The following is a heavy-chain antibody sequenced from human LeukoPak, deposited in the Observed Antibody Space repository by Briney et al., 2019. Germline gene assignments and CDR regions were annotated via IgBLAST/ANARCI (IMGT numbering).Heavy chain of an antibody. CDR1: GFTFSSHE. V-gene: IGHV3-48*03. CDR2: ISSSGSTI. J-gene: IGHJ4*02. D-gene: IGHD1-26*01. CDR3: ARGGGAPDS. Sequence: GGSLRLSCAASGFTFSSHEMNWVRQAPEKGLDWLSYISSSGSTIYYADSVKGRFTISGDNAKNSLYLQMNSLRAEDTAVYYCARGGGAPDSWGQGTLVTVSS.